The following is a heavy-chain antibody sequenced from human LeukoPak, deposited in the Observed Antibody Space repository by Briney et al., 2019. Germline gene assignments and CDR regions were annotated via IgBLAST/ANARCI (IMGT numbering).Heavy chain of an antibody. CDR3: ARDQNRFDP. V-gene: IGHV4-30-4*07. Sequence: PSETLSLTCTVSGGSISSGGYSWSWIRQPPGKGLEWIGYIYSSGSTYYNPSLKSRLTISVDTSKDQFSLKLSSVTAADTAVYYCARDQNRFDPWGQGTLVTVSS. CDR1: GGSISSGGYS. J-gene: IGHJ5*02. CDR2: IYSSGST.